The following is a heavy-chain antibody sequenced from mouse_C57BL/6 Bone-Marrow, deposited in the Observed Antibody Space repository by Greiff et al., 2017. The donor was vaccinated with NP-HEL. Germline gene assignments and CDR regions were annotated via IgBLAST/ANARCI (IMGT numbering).Heavy chain of an antibody. Sequence: DVHLVESGGGLVKPGGSLKLSCAASGFTFSSYAMSWVRQTPEKRLEWVATISDGGSYTYYPDNVKGRFTISRDNAKNNLYLQMSHLKAEDTAMYYCARDSLGDWGQGTLVTVSA. V-gene: IGHV5-4*01. CDR2: ISDGGSYT. J-gene: IGHJ3*01. CDR3: ARDSLGD. CDR1: GFTFSSYA.